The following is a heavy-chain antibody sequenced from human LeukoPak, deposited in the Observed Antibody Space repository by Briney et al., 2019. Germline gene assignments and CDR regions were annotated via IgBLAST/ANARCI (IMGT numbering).Heavy chain of an antibody. V-gene: IGHV4-30-2*01. CDR2: IYHSGST. J-gene: IGHJ5*02. Sequence: PSQTLSLTCAVSGGSISSGGYSWSWIRQPPRKGLGWIGYIYHSGSTYYNPSLKSRVTISVDRSKNQFSLKLSSVTAADTAVYYCARTLQRPNWFDPWGQGTLVTVSS. CDR3: ARTLQRPNWFDP. CDR1: GGSISSGGYS.